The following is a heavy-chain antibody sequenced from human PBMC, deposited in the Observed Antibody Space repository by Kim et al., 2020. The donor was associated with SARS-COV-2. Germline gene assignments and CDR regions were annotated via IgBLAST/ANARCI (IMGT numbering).Heavy chain of an antibody. CDR1: GYTFTGSY. CDR3: TRQLIY. Sequence: ASVKVSCKTSGYTFTGSYMFLYWVRQAPGQGLEWMGRINPSSGDTIYAQKFQGRITMTRDTSISTTYMVLSSLISDDTAVYYSTRQLIYWGQGTLVTVSS. V-gene: IGHV1-2*06. CDR2: INPSSGDT. J-gene: IGHJ4*02. D-gene: IGHD2-8*01.